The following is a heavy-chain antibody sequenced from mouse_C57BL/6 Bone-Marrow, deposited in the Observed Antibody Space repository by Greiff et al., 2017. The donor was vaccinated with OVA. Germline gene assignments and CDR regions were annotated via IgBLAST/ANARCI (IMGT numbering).Heavy chain of an antibody. J-gene: IGHJ2*01. V-gene: IGHV1-19*01. CDR3: ARKVYSPFYFDY. CDR2: INPYNGGT. CDR1: GYTFTDYY. D-gene: IGHD2-12*01. Sequence: EVQLQQSGPVLVKPGASVKMSCKASGYTFTDYYMNWVKQSHGKSLEWIGVINPYNGGTSYNQKFKGKATLTVDKSSSTAYMELNSLTSEDSAVYYCARKVYSPFYFDYWGQGTTLTVSS.